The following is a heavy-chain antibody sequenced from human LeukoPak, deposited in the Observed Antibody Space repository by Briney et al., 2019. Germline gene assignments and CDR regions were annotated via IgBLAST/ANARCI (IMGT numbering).Heavy chain of an antibody. V-gene: IGHV3-13*01. D-gene: IGHD5-12*01. J-gene: IGHJ4*02. CDR3: ARASSGYDSTYYFDY. Sequence: GGSLRPSCAASGFTFSSYDMHWVRQATGKGLEWVSAIGTAGDTYYPGSVKGRFTISRENAKNSLYLQMNSLRAGDTAVYYCARASSGYDSTYYFDYWGQGTLVTVSS. CDR2: IGTAGDT. CDR1: GFTFSSYD.